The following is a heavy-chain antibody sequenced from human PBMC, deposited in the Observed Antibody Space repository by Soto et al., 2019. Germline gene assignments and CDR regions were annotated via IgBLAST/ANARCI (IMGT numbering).Heavy chain of an antibody. V-gene: IGHV1-3*01. D-gene: IGHD2-15*01. J-gene: IGHJ4*02. CDR2: INAGNGDT. CDR1: GYTFISYA. Sequence: QVPLVQSGAEVKKPGASVKVSCKASGYTFISYAMHWVRQAPGHSLEWMGWINAGNGDTRYSQTFQGRVSFTRDTSASTAYMELCSLTSDVTAIYYCAAGGGGSRYWGQGTLVTVSS. CDR3: AAGGGGSRY.